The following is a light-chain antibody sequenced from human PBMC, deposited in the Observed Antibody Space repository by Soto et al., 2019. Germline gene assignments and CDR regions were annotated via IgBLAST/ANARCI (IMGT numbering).Light chain of an antibody. CDR1: SSNIGAHYD. CDR3: QSYDNSLSGYV. CDR2: GNP. V-gene: IGLV1-40*01. Sequence: QSVLTQPPSVSGAPGQRVTISCTGSSSNIGAHYDVHWYQQFPGTAPQLLIYGNPNRPSGVPDRFSGSKSGTSASLAITGLQTEDEADYYCQSYDNSLSGYVFGTGTKLTVL. J-gene: IGLJ1*01.